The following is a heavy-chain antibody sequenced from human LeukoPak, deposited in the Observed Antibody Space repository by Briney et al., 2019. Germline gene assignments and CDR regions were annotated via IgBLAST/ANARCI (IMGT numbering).Heavy chain of an antibody. V-gene: IGHV4-30-4*01. D-gene: IGHD3-10*01. CDR1: GGSISSGYYY. CDR2: IYYSVST. J-gene: IGHJ4*02. CDR3: ARVTPYYYGSGSYYNTNYFDY. Sequence: SETLSLTCTVSGGSISSGYYYWSWIRQPPGKGLEWIGYIYYSVSTYYNPSLKSRVTISVDTSKNQFSLKLSSVTAADTAVYYCARVTPYYYGSGSYYNTNYFDYWGQGTLVTVSS.